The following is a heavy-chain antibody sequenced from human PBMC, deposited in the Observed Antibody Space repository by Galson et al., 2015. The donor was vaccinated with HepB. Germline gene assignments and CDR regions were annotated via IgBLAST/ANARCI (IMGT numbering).Heavy chain of an antibody. CDR1: GGSISSYY. J-gene: IGHJ5*02. CDR2: IYYSGST. V-gene: IGHV4-59*01. Sequence: SETLSLTCIVSGGSISSYYWSWIRQPPGKGLEWIGYIYYSGSTNYNPSLKSRVTISVDTSKNQFSLKLSSVTAADTAVYYCARTATQDWFDPWGQGTLVTVSS. CDR3: ARTATQDWFDP.